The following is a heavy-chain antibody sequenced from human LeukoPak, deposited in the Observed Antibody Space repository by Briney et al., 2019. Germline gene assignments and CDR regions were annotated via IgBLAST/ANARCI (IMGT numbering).Heavy chain of an antibody. CDR1: GGSISSGDYY. Sequence: IPSETLSLTCTVSGGSISSGDYYWSWIRQPPGKGLEWIGYIYYSGSTYYNPSLKSRVTISVDTSKNQFSLKLSSVTAADTAVYYCARNRYDHSGYSLDSWGQGTLVTVSS. CDR3: ARNRYDHSGYSLDS. CDR2: IYYSGST. J-gene: IGHJ4*02. D-gene: IGHD3-22*01. V-gene: IGHV4-30-4*01.